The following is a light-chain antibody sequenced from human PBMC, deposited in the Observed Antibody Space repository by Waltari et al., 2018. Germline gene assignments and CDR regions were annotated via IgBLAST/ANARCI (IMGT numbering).Light chain of an antibody. CDR2: WAS. V-gene: IGKV4-1*01. J-gene: IGKJ1*01. Sequence: DIVMTQSPDSLTVSLCERATIKCKSSQSLLYRSYSKNYLAWCQQKPGQPPKLLFYWASTRESGVPDRFSGGGSGTDFSLTISSLQSEDVAVYYCQQYLSPPRTFGQGTRVDLK. CDR1: QSLLYRSYSKNY. CDR3: QQYLSPPRT.